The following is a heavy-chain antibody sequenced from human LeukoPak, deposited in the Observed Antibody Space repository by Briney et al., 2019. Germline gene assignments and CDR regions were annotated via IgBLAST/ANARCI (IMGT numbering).Heavy chain of an antibody. CDR2: INPSGGST. CDR1: GYTSTSYY. J-gene: IGHJ4*02. CDR3: ARDSGSFPGHDPGDY. Sequence: ASVKVSCKASGYTSTSYYMHWVRRAPGQGLEWMGIINPSGGSTSYAQKFQGRVTMTRDMSTSTVYMELSSLRSEDTAVYYCARDSGSFPGHDPGDYWGQGTLVTVSS. V-gene: IGHV1-46*01. D-gene: IGHD1-26*01.